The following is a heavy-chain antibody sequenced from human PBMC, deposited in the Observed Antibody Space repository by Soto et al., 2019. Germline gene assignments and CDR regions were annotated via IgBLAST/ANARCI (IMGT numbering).Heavy chain of an antibody. CDR1: GYTLTELS. D-gene: IGHD3-10*01. CDR2: FDPEDGET. J-gene: IGHJ4*02. Sequence: ASVKVSCKVSGYTLTELSMHWVRQAPGKGLEWMGGFDPEDGETIYAQKYQGRVTMTEDTSTDTAYMELSSLRSEDTAVYYCATFRDYYVSGSYSPGGYYFDYWGQGTLVTVSS. V-gene: IGHV1-24*01. CDR3: ATFRDYYVSGSYSPGGYYFDY.